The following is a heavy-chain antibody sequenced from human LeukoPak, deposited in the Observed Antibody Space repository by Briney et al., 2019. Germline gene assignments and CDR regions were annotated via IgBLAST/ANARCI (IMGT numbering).Heavy chain of an antibody. CDR2: INPNSGGT. D-gene: IGHD2-15*01. Sequence: ASVKVSCKASGYTFTGYYVHWVRQAPGQGLEWMGWINPNSGGTNYAQKFQGRVTMTRDTSISTAYMELSRLRSDDTAVYYCARRKWWYNTRAFDIWGQGTMVTVSS. J-gene: IGHJ3*02. CDR3: ARRKWWYNTRAFDI. V-gene: IGHV1-2*02. CDR1: GYTFTGYY.